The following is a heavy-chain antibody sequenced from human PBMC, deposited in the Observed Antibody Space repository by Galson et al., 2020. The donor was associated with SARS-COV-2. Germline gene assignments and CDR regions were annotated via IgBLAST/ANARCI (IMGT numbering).Heavy chain of an antibody. CDR1: GGSISSSSYY. CDR2: IYYSGST. D-gene: IGHD6-6*01. Sequence: SETLSLTCTVSGGSISSSSYYWGWIRQPPGKGLEWIGSIYYSGSTYYNPSLKSRVTISVDTSKNQFPLKLSCVTAADTAVYYCARLAAGIAARLCDYYYYYMDVWGKGTTVTVSS. CDR3: ARLAAGIAARLCDYYYYYMDV. V-gene: IGHV4-39*01. J-gene: IGHJ6*03.